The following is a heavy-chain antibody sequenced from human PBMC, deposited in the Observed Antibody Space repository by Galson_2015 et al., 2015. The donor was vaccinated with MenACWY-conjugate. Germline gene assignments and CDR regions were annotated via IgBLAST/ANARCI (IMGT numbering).Heavy chain of an antibody. J-gene: IGHJ4*01. Sequence: SLRLSCADSGFTFSSYWMSWVRQAPGKGLEWVSNIKQDGLEKNYVDSVKGRFTISRDNAGNSVYLQMDGLRVEDTAVYYCARDTRGHFDYWGQGTLVTFSS. CDR3: ARDTRGHFDY. V-gene: IGHV3-7*03. CDR1: GFTFSSYW. CDR2: IKQDGLEK.